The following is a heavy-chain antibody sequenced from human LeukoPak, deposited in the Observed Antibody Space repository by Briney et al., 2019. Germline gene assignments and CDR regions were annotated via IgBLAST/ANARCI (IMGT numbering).Heavy chain of an antibody. CDR1: GFTFCSYV. Sequence: PGGSLRLSCAESGFTFCSYVMHWVRQAPGKGLEWVAVIWYDGSNKYYADSVKGRFTISRDNSKNTLYLQMNSLRAEDTAVYYCAREARDGDQSFDYWGQGTLVTVSS. D-gene: IGHD4-17*01. CDR2: IWYDGSNK. V-gene: IGHV3-33*01. CDR3: AREARDGDQSFDY. J-gene: IGHJ4*02.